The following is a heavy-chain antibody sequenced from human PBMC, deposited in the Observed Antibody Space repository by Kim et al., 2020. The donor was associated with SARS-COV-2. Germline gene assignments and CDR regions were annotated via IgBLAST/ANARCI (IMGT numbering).Heavy chain of an antibody. Sequence: SETLSLTCAVYGGSFSGYYWSWIRQPPGKGLEWIGEINHSGSTNYNPSLKSRVTISVDTSKNQFSLKLSSVTAADTAVYYCARGMVTTDFDYWGQGTLVTVSS. CDR2: INHSGST. CDR3: ARGMVTTDFDY. V-gene: IGHV4-34*01. J-gene: IGHJ4*02. D-gene: IGHD4-17*01. CDR1: GGSFSGYY.